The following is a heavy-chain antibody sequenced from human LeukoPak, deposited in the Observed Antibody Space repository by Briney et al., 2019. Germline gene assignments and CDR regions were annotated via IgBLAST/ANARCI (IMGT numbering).Heavy chain of an antibody. CDR1: GGTFSSYA. CDR2: IIPIFGTA. CDR3: ARGGMIVVASTTYFDY. J-gene: IGHJ4*02. D-gene: IGHD3-22*01. Sequence: SVKVSCKASGGTFSSYAISWVRQAPGQGLEWMGGIIPIFGTANYAQKFQGRVTITADESTSTAYMELSSLRSEDTAMYYCARGGMIVVASTTYFDYWGQGTLVTVSS. V-gene: IGHV1-69*13.